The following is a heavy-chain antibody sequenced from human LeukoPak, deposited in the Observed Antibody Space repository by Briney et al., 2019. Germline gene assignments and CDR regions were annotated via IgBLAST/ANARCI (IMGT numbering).Heavy chain of an antibody. Sequence: GGSLRLSCAASGFTFSTYWMSWVRQAPGKGLEWVANIKQDGSEKYYVDSVKGRLTISRDNAKNSLYLQMNSLRAEDTAVYYCARFTGARNLGYMDVWGKGTTVTVSS. CDR2: IKQDGSEK. CDR3: ARFTGARNLGYMDV. V-gene: IGHV3-7*01. CDR1: GFTFSTYW. D-gene: IGHD7-27*01. J-gene: IGHJ6*03.